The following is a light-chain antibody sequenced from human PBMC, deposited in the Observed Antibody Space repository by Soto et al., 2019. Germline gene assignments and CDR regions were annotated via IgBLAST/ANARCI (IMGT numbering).Light chain of an antibody. CDR1: SSNIGSNT. J-gene: IGLJ1*01. CDR2: SNN. CDR3: AAWHDSLNGYV. V-gene: IGLV1-44*01. Sequence: QSVLTQPPSASGTPGQRVTISCSGSSSNIGSNTVNWYQQLSGTAPKLLIYSNNLRPSGVPDRFSGSKSGTSASLAISGLQSEDEADYYCAAWHDSLNGYVFGTVTKLTVL.